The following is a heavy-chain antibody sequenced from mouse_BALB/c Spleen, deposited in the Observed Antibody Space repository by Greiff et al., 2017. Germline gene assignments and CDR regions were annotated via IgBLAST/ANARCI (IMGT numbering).Heavy chain of an antibody. V-gene: IGHV1-7*01. CDR3: ARPYGNYDY. J-gene: IGHJ2*01. D-gene: IGHD2-1*01. Sequence: QVQLKQSGAELAKPGASVKMSCKASGYTFTSYWMHWVKQRPGQGLEWIGYINPSTGYTEYNQKFKDKATLTADKSSSTAYMQLSSLTSEDSAVYYCARPYGNYDYWGQGTTLTVSS. CDR1: GYTFTSYW. CDR2: INPSTGYT.